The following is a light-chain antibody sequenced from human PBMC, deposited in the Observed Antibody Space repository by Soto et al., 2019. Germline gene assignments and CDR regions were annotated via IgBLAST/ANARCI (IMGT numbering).Light chain of an antibody. J-gene: IGLJ1*01. CDR3: ATWADGLNSYV. CDR1: SSNIGGNS. CDR2: SNN. V-gene: IGLV1-44*01. Sequence: QSVMTQPPSVSAAPGQRVTISCSGSSSNIGGNSVSWYQQLPGTAPKLLIFSNNQRPSGVPDRFSGSKSGTSASLAISGLQSEDEADYYCATWADGLNSYVFGTGTKVTVL.